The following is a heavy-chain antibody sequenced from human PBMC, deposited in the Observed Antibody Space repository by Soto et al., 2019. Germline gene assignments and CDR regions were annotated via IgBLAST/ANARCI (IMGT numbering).Heavy chain of an antibody. Sequence: SVKVSCKASGGTFSSYTISWVRQAPGQGLEWMGRIIPILGIANYAQKFQGRVTITADKSTSTAYMELSSLRSEDTAVYYCARGIAARLYYYYYYMDVWAKGTTVTVSS. CDR2: IIPILGIA. D-gene: IGHD6-6*01. V-gene: IGHV1-69*02. J-gene: IGHJ6*03. CDR3: ARGIAARLYYYYYYMDV. CDR1: GGTFSSYT.